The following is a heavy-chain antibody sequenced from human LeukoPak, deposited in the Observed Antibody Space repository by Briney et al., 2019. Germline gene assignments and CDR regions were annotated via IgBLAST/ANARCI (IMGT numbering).Heavy chain of an antibody. J-gene: IGHJ3*02. V-gene: IGHV3-33*01. CDR1: GFTFSSYG. CDR2: IWYDGSNK. D-gene: IGHD4-17*01. CDR3: IREGYGDYNAFDI. Sequence: GGSLRLSCAASGFTFSSYGMHWVRQAPGKGLEWVAVIWYDGSNKYYADSVKGRFTISRDNSKNTLYLQMNSLRAEDTAVYYCIREGYGDYNAFDIWGQGTMVTVSS.